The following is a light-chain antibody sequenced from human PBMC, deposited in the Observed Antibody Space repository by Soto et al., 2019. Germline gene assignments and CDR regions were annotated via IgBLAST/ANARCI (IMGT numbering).Light chain of an antibody. CDR2: AAS. V-gene: IGKV1-39*01. Sequence: DIQMTQSPSSLSASVGDRVTITCRASQSISSYLNWYQQKPGKAPKLLIYAASSLQSGVPSRFSGSGSGTDFTLTISSLQPDDFATYYYQQSYSTPLTFGGGTKVDI. J-gene: IGKJ4*01. CDR1: QSISSY. CDR3: QQSYSTPLT.